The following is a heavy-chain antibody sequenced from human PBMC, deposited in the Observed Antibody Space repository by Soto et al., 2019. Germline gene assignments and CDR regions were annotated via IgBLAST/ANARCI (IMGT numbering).Heavy chain of an antibody. Sequence: QVQLQESGPGLVKPSETLSLTCTVSGGSISSYYWSWIRQPPGKGLEWIGYIYYSGSTNYNPPLKSRVTISVDTSKNPSPLKLSSVTAADTAVYYCARGVDYGGNCAPFDIWGQGTMVTVSS. CDR3: ARGVDYGGNCAPFDI. D-gene: IGHD4-17*01. J-gene: IGHJ3*02. CDR1: GGSISSYY. V-gene: IGHV4-59*01. CDR2: IYYSGST.